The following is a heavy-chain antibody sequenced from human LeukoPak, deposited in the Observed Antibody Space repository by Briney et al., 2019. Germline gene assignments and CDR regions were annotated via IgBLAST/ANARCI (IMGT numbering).Heavy chain of an antibody. Sequence: SETLSLTCTVSGGSISSSSYYWAWIRQPPGKGLEWIGSSSYSGSPYYNPSLKSRVTISVDTSQNQFSLKLSSVTAADTAVYYCARETSQKGAHYMDVWGKGTTVTISS. CDR1: GGSISSSSYY. V-gene: IGHV4-39*07. D-gene: IGHD3-16*01. J-gene: IGHJ6*03. CDR2: SSYSGSP. CDR3: ARETSQKGAHYMDV.